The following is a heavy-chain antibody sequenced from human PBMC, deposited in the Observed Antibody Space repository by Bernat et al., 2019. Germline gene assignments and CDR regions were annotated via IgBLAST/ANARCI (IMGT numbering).Heavy chain of an antibody. V-gene: IGHV3-74*01. Sequence: EVQLVESGGGLVQPGGSLRLSCAASGFTFSSYWMHWVRQAPGKGLVWVSRINSDGSSTSYADSVRGRFTIARDNAKNTLYLQMNSLRAEDTAVYYCARGDSSSWYSPIDYWGQGTLVTISS. CDR1: GFTFSSYW. J-gene: IGHJ4*02. CDR3: ARGDSSSWYSPIDY. CDR2: INSDGSST. D-gene: IGHD6-13*01.